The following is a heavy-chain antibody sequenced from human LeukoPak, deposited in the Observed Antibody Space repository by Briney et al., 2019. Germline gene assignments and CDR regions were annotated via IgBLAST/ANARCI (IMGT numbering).Heavy chain of an antibody. CDR1: GGSISSSSYY. Sequence: PSETLSLTCTVSGGSISSSSYYWGWIRQPPGKGLEWIGSIYYSGSTYYNPSLKSRVTISVDTSKNQFSLKLSSVTAADTAVYYCASAPFWSGYCSSTSCYEVSWFDPWGQGTLVTVSS. V-gene: IGHV4-39*01. CDR3: ASAPFWSGYCSSTSCYEVSWFDP. D-gene: IGHD2-2*01. J-gene: IGHJ5*02. CDR2: IYYSGST.